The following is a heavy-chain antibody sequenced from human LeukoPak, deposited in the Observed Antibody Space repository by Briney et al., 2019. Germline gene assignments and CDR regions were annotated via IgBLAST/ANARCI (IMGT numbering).Heavy chain of an antibody. D-gene: IGHD2-15*01. CDR3: AKDVHLCSGVTCYSEYFQN. CDR1: GFTFDDYG. J-gene: IGHJ1*01. Sequence: PGGSLRLSCAASGFTFDDYGMSWVRQAPGKGLEWVSAISGSGGSTYYADSVKGRFTISRDNSKNTLYLQMNSLRAEDTAVYYCAKDVHLCSGVTCYSEYFQNWGQGTLVTVSS. V-gene: IGHV3-23*01. CDR2: ISGSGGST.